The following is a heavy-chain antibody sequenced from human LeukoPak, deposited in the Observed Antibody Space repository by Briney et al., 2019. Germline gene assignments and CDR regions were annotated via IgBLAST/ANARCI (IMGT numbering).Heavy chain of an antibody. CDR1: GGSISSYY. V-gene: IGHV4-59*01. Sequence: SSGTLSLTCTVSGGSISSYYWSWVRQPPGKGLEWIGYIYYSGSTNYNPSLKSRVTISVDTSKNQFSLKLSSVTAADTAVYYCARVDTALVTFDYWGQGTLLTVSS. CDR3: ARVDTALVTFDY. J-gene: IGHJ4*02. CDR2: IYYSGST. D-gene: IGHD5-18*01.